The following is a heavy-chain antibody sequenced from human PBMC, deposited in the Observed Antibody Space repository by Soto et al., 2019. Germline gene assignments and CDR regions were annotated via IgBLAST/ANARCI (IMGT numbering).Heavy chain of an antibody. Sequence: GESLKISCQCSGYTFSNFWVGWVRQLPGQGLEWMGIIYPGGHETRYSPSFHGKVTISAEKSINTAYLQWNSLEASDSAFYFCARSPRRSPYFDHWGQGALVTVSS. D-gene: IGHD6-13*01. CDR2: IYPGGHET. CDR3: ARSPRRSPYFDH. J-gene: IGHJ4*02. CDR1: GYTFSNFW. V-gene: IGHV5-51*01.